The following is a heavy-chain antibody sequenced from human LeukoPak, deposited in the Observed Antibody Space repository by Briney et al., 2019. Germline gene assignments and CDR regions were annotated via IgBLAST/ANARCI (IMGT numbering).Heavy chain of an antibody. CDR3: ARGLSIAAAGFDY. V-gene: IGHV1-69*13. J-gene: IGHJ4*02. Sequence: SVKVSCKASGGTFSSYAISWGRQAPGQGLEWRVGIIPIFGTANYAQTFQGSVTITADESASTAYMELSSMRSEDTAVYYCARGLSIAAAGFDYWGQGTLVTVSS. CDR1: GGTFSSYA. CDR2: IIPIFGTA. D-gene: IGHD6-13*01.